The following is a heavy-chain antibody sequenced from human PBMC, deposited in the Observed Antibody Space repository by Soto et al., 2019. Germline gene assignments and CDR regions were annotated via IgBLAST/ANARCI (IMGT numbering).Heavy chain of an antibody. CDR1: GFTFSGYW. CDR2: INGDGSAT. D-gene: IGHD2-2*01. J-gene: IGHJ3*02. Sequence: QPGWSLRLSCAASGFTFSGYWMHWVRQAPGKGLVWVSGINGDGSATTHGDSVKGRFTVSRDNAENTLYLQMNSLRADDTAVYYFATVVPPSYDGSDYALDAFDTWGQGTMVTVSS. CDR3: ATVVPPSYDGSDYALDAFDT. V-gene: IGHV3-74*01.